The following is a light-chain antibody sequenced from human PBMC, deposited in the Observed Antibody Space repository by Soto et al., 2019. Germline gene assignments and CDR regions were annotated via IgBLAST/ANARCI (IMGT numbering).Light chain of an antibody. J-gene: IGKJ1*01. V-gene: IGKV3-20*01. CDR2: DTS. Sequence: ETVMTQSPATLSVSPVERATLSCRASHSVGRTLAWYQQKPGQAPRLLMYDTSSRATGIPDRFSGSGSGTDFTLTISRLEPEDFAVYYCQQYDSSPKTFGQGTKVDIK. CDR1: HSVGRT. CDR3: QQYDSSPKT.